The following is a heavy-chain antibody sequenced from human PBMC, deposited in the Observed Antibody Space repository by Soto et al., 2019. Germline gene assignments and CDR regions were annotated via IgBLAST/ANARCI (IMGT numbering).Heavy chain of an antibody. CDR2: IYYSGST. V-gene: IGHV4-39*01. CDR3: ARRSRHLKTFDY. CDR1: GGSISSSSYY. J-gene: IGHJ4*02. Sequence: SETLSLTCTVSGGSISSSSYYWGWIRQPPGKGLEWIGSIYYSGSTYYNPSLKSRVTISVDTSKNQFSLKLSSVTAADTAVYYCARRSRHLKTFDYWGQGTLVTVSS. D-gene: IGHD2-15*01.